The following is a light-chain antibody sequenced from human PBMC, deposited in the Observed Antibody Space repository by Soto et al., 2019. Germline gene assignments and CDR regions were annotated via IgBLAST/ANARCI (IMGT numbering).Light chain of an antibody. CDR3: QQRASWRT. CDR2: SAS. CDR1: QSVSTY. Sequence: EIVLTQSPATLSLSPGERATLSCRASQSVSTYLAWYQQRPGQAPRLLISSASDRATGIPARFSGSGSGTDCTLTISSLEPEDFAIYYCQQRASWRTFGQGTKVEIK. V-gene: IGKV3-11*01. J-gene: IGKJ1*01.